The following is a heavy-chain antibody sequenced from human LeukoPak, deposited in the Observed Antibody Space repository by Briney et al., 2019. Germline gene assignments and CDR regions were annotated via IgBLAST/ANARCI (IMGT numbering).Heavy chain of an antibody. CDR1: GGSFSGYY. Sequence: PSETLSLTCAVYGGSFSGYYWSWIRQPPGKGLEWIGEINHSGSTNYNPSLKSRVTISVDTSKNQFSLKLSSVTAADTAVYYCARGPYLPYYYGSGSYNPRIFDYWGQGTLVTVSS. V-gene: IGHV4-34*01. CDR3: ARGPYLPYYYGSGSYNPRIFDY. D-gene: IGHD3-10*01. J-gene: IGHJ4*02. CDR2: INHSGST.